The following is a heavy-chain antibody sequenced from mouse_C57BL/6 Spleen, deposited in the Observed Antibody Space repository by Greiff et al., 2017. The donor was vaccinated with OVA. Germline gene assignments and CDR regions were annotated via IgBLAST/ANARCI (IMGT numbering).Heavy chain of an antibody. V-gene: IGHV1-26*01. CDR1: GYTFTDYY. Sequence: VQLQQSGPELVKPGASVKISCKASGYTFTDYYMNWVKQSHGKSLEWIGDINPNNGGTSYNQKFKGKATLTVDKSSSTAYMELRSLTSEDAAVYYCARRTRLGAMDDWGQGTSVTVSS. J-gene: IGHJ4*01. CDR2: INPNNGGT. CDR3: ARRTRLGAMDD.